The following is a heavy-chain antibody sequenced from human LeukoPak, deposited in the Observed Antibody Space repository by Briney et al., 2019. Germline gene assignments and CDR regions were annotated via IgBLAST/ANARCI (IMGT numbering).Heavy chain of an antibody. J-gene: IGHJ3*01. Sequence: GSLRLSCAASGFSFSTYSMHWVRQAPGKGLEWIGCFYYNGNTFYNPSLKNRVTVSVDTSKNQFSLELSSVTAADTAVYYCASRGAVTWATGETVWGLGTMVAVSS. D-gene: IGHD3-10*01. V-gene: IGHV4-39*01. CDR2: FYYNGNT. CDR1: GFSFSTYSMH. CDR3: ASRGAVTWATGETV.